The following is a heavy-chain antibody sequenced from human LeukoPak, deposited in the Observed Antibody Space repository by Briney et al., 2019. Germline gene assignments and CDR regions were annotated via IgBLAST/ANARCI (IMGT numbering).Heavy chain of an antibody. J-gene: IGHJ4*02. CDR3: ARSNVRNYFDY. CDR2: ISSSGSTI. V-gene: IGHV3-48*04. Sequence: GGSLRLSCAASGFTFSSYAMSWVRQAPGKGLEWVSYISSSGSTIYYADSVKGRFTISRDNAKNSLYLQMNSLRAEDTAVYYCARSNVRNYFDYWGQGTLVTVSS. D-gene: IGHD2-8*01. CDR1: GFTFSSYA.